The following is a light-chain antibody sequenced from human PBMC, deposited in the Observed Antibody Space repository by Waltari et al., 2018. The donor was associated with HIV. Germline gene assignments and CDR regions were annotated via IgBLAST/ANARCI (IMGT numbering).Light chain of an antibody. CDR3: QQYNNWPLT. Sequence: EIVMTQSPATLSVSPGERVTLASRASQMVSSDLAWYQQKPGQAPRLLIYGASTRATCIPARFSGSKSGTEFTLAISSLQSEDFAVYYCQQYNNWPLTFGGGTKVEIK. CDR2: GAS. CDR1: QMVSSD. J-gene: IGKJ4*01. V-gene: IGKV3D-15*01.